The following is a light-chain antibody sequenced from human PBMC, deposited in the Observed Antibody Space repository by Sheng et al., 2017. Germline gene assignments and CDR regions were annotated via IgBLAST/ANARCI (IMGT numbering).Light chain of an antibody. J-gene: IGLJ3*02. CDR1: SGHSSYA. Sequence: QLVLTQSPSASASLGASVNLTCTLDSGHSSYAVAWHQQQPEKGPRYLMKVNGDGSHNKGDGIPNRFSGSRSGAERYLAISSLQSEDEGDYYCQTWGSGIRVFGGGTKPYRP. V-gene: IGLV4-69*01. CDR3: QTWGSGIRV. CDR2: VNGDGSH.